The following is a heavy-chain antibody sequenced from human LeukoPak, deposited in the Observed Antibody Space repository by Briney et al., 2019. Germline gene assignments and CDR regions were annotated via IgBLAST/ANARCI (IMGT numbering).Heavy chain of an antibody. V-gene: IGHV4-4*07. CDR2: IYTSGST. Sequence: PSETLSLTCTVAGGSISSYYWSWTRPPAGKGLEWNGRIYTSGSTNYNPSLKSRVTMSVDTSKLQCFLKLSSVTAADTAVYYCARASGWYLGNWFDPWGQGTLVTVSS. D-gene: IGHD6-19*01. CDR3: ARASGWYLGNWFDP. CDR1: GGSISSYY. J-gene: IGHJ5*02.